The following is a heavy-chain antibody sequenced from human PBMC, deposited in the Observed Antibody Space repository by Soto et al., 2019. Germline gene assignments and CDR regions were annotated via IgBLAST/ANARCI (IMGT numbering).Heavy chain of an antibody. V-gene: IGHV3-33*01. D-gene: IGHD5-18*01. CDR2: IWYDGSNK. CDR1: GFTFSSYG. Sequence: GGSLRLSCAASGFTFSSYGMHWVRQAPGKGLEWVAVIWYDGSNKYYADSVKGRFTISRDNSKNTLYLQMNSLRAEDTAVYYCARVRPVKGGYSYDFDYWGQGTLVTVSS. CDR3: ARVRPVKGGYSYDFDY. J-gene: IGHJ4*02.